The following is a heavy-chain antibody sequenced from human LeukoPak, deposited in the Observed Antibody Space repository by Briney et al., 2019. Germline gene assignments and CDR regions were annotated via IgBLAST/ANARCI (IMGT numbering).Heavy chain of an antibody. Sequence: SETLSLTCAVYGGSFSGYYWSWIRQPPGKGLEWIGEINHSGSTNYNPSLKSRVTISVDTSKNQFSLKLSSVTAADTAVYYCARGRSKATCSSTSCYRGYFDYWGQGTLVTVSS. J-gene: IGHJ4*02. D-gene: IGHD2-2*02. CDR1: GGSFSGYY. CDR3: ARGRSKATCSSTSCYRGYFDY. V-gene: IGHV4-34*01. CDR2: INHSGST.